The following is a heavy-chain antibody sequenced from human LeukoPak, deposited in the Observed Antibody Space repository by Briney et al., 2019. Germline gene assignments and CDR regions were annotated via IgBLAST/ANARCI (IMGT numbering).Heavy chain of an antibody. CDR3: ARVRLGSVRGAFDV. CDR2: VSHDGTKS. CDR1: GFTFSSYA. Sequence: GGSLRLSCAASGFTFSSYAVHWVRQAPGRGLEWVAIVSHDGTKSHYAASVQGRFIISRDTSHNTLYLQMNSLRSDDTALYYCARVRLGSVRGAFDVWGQGTLVIVSS. D-gene: IGHD3-10*01. J-gene: IGHJ3*01. V-gene: IGHV3-30*04.